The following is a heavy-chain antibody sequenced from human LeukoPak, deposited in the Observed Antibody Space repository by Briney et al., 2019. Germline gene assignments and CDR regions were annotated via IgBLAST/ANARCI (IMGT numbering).Heavy chain of an antibody. CDR1: GGTFSSYA. V-gene: IGHV1-69*05. CDR2: IIPIFGTA. Sequence: SVKVSCKASGGTFSSYAISWVRQAPGQGLEWMGGIIPIFGTANYAQKFQGRVTITTDESTSTAYMELSSLRSEDTAVYYCARSPPVYYDILTGHYFDYWGQGTLVTVSS. CDR3: ARSPPVYYDILTGHYFDY. J-gene: IGHJ4*02. D-gene: IGHD3-9*01.